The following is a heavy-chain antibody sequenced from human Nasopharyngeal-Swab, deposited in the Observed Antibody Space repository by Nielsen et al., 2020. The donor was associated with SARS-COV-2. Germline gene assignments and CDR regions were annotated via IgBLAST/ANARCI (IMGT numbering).Heavy chain of an antibody. CDR2: IYYSGST. CDR1: GGSISRYY. Sequence: SETLSLTCTVSGGSISRYYWSWIRQPPGKGLEWIGYIYYSGSTNYNPSLKSRVTISVDTSKNQFSLKLSSVTAADTAVYYCARQYYDFWSGSMFYNWFDPWGQGTLVTVSS. CDR3: ARQYYDFWSGSMFYNWFDP. D-gene: IGHD3-3*01. J-gene: IGHJ5*02. V-gene: IGHV4-59*08.